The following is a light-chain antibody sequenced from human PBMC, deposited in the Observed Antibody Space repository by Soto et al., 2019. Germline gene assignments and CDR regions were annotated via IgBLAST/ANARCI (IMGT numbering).Light chain of an antibody. Sequence: QSALTQPRSVSGSPGQSVTISCTGTSSDIGAYNYVSWYQQHPHKAPKLVIYDVTRRPSGVPDRFSGSKSGNTASLTISGLQAEDEADYYCCSYADSSTLVFGGGTKVTVL. CDR2: DVT. J-gene: IGLJ3*02. CDR3: CSYADSSTLV. CDR1: SSDIGAYNY. V-gene: IGLV2-11*01.